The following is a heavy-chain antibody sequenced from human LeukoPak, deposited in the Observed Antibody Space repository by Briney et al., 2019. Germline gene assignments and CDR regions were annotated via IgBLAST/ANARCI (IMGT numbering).Heavy chain of an antibody. J-gene: IGHJ4*02. V-gene: IGHV3-23*01. D-gene: IGHD3-22*01. CDR1: GFTLSTNA. Sequence: GGSLRLSCLTSGFTLSTNAMSWVRQAPGKGLEWISGISGSGASTYYADSVKGRFTISRDNPKNTLYLQMNSLRAEDTAVYYCAGDPHYYDSSGYSNPHFDYWGQGTLVTVSS. CDR2: ISGSGAST. CDR3: AGDPHYYDSSGYSNPHFDY.